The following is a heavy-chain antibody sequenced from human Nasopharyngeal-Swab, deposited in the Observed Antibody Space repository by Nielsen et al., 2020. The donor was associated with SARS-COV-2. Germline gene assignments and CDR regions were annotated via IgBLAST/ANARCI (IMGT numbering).Heavy chain of an antibody. CDR1: GYTFTGYY. Sequence: ASVKVSCKASGYTFTGYYMHWVRQAPGQGLEWMGWINPNSGGTNYAQKFQARVTMTRDTSISQAYMELSRLRSDDTAVYYCARHLWFGELGDYWGQGTLVTVSS. D-gene: IGHD3-10*01. V-gene: IGHV1-2*02. J-gene: IGHJ4*02. CDR2: INPNSGGT. CDR3: ARHLWFGELGDY.